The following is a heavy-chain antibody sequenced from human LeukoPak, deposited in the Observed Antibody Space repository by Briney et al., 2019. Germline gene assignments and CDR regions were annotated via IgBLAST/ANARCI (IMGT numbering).Heavy chain of an antibody. D-gene: IGHD3-22*01. Sequence: GGSLRLSCAASGFTVSSNYMSWVRQAPGKGLEWVSVIYSGGSTYYADSVKGRFTISRDNSKNTLYLQMNSLRAEDTAVYYCARDADSSGYPFFDYWGQGTLVTVSS. CDR1: GFTVSSNY. J-gene: IGHJ4*02. CDR2: IYSGGST. CDR3: ARDADSSGYPFFDY. V-gene: IGHV3-66*01.